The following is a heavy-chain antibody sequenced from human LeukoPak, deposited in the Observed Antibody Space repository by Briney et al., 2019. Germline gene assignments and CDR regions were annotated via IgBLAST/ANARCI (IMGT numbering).Heavy chain of an antibody. V-gene: IGHV4-59*08. J-gene: IGHJ4*02. CDR3: ASLARFEELSPRYYFDN. D-gene: IGHD3-16*02. CDR1: GGFMNYYY. Sequence: SETLSLSCTVSGGFMNYYYWSWIRQPPGQGLEWIGYIYYRGTTNYLPSLKDRVDISIDTSKNQFSLRLYSVTAADTAVYFCASLARFEELSPRYYFDNWGLGTLVTVSS. CDR2: IYYRGTT.